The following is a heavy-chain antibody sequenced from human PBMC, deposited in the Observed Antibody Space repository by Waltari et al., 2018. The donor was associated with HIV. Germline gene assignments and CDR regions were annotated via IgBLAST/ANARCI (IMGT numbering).Heavy chain of an antibody. D-gene: IGHD3-22*01. CDR1: GFTFSNAW. V-gene: IGHV3-15*01. CDR2: MKSKTDGGTT. Sequence: EVQLVESGGGLVKPGGSLRLSCAASGFTFSNAWMSWVRQAPGKGLGWVGRMKSKTDGGTTDYAAPVKGRFTISRDDSKNTLYLQMNSLKTEDTAVYYCLYYYDSSGYYYWGQGTLVTVSS. CDR3: LYYYDSSGYYY. J-gene: IGHJ4*02.